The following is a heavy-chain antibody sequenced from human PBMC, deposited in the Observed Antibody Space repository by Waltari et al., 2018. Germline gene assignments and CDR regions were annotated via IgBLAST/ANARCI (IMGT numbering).Heavy chain of an antibody. CDR2: ISYSGTT. CDR3: ARIGLSSTVDY. V-gene: IGHV4-39*01. J-gene: IGHJ4*02. D-gene: IGHD6-13*01. CDR1: GGSISSSSYY. Sequence: QLQLQESGPGLVKPSETLSLTCTVSGGSISSSSYYWGWIRQPPGKGLEWIGSISYSGTTYYNPSLKSRVTISVDTSKNQFSLKLSSVTAADTAVYYCARIGLSSTVDYWGQGTLVTVSS.